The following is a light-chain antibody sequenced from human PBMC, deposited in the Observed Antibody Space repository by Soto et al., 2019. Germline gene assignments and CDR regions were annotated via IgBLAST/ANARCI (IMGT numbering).Light chain of an antibody. V-gene: IGKV1-17*01. J-gene: IGKJ4*01. CDR3: LHHNSYPLT. CDR2: LAS. Sequence: DIQMTQSPSSLSASVGDRVTITCRASQGIGNDLAWYQQKPGRAPKLLIYLASSLQTGVPSRFSGSGSGTEFTLAIRGMQTQAFATYCCLHHNSYPLTFGGGTKVDI. CDR1: QGIGND.